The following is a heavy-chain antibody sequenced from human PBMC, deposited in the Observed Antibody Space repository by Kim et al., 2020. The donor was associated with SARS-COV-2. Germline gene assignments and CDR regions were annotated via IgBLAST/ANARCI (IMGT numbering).Heavy chain of an antibody. V-gene: IGHV1-3*01. CDR3: ARPSFCADGICPYYDY. J-gene: IGHJ4*02. CDR2: VNAGNGDT. Sequence: ASVKVSCKASGYTFTKYGVHWVRQAPGQSLEWMGWVNAGNGDTHYSPKFQDRVTITRDTSATIAYMELSSLRSEDTAVYYCARPSFCADGICPYYDYWGQGTLVTVSS. CDR1: GYTFTKYG. D-gene: IGHD2-8*01.